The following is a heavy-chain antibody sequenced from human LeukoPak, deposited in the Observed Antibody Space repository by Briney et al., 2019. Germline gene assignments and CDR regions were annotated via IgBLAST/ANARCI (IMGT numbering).Heavy chain of an antibody. V-gene: IGHV3-30*02. CDR2: IRFDGSNK. J-gene: IGHJ4*02. CDR3: AKKLKYSSSILDY. Sequence: GGSLRLSCAASGFTFSNYGMHWVRQAPGKGLEWVAFIRFDGSNKYYADSVKGRFTISRDNSKNTLYLQMKSLRTEDTAVYYCAKKLKYSSSILDYWGQGTLVTVSS. D-gene: IGHD6-19*01. CDR1: GFTFSNYG.